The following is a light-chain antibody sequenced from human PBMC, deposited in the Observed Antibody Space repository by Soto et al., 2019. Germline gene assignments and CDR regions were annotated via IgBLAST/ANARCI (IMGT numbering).Light chain of an antibody. CDR1: SSNIGGNT. Sequence: QSALTQSPSASGTPGQRVTISCSEGSSNIGGNTVNWYQQLPGTAPKLLIYSNNQRPSGVPDRFSGSKSGTSASLAISGLQSEDEADYYCAAWGDSLNGYVVGNGTKVTVL. J-gene: IGLJ1*01. CDR2: SNN. V-gene: IGLV1-44*01. CDR3: AAWGDSLNGYV.